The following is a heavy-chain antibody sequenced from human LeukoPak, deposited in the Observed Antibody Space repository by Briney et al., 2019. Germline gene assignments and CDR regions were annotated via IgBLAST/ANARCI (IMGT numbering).Heavy chain of an antibody. J-gene: IGHJ5*02. D-gene: IGHD2-2*01. Sequence: ASVKVSCKASGYTFTSYYMHWVRQAPGQGLEWMGIINPSGGSTSYAQKFQGRVTMTRDTSKNQFSLKLSSVTAADTAVYYCARHAGGYCSSTSCYRFRFDPWGQGTLVTVSS. CDR3: ARHAGGYCSSTSCYRFRFDP. V-gene: IGHV1-46*01. CDR1: GYTFTSYY. CDR2: INPSGGST.